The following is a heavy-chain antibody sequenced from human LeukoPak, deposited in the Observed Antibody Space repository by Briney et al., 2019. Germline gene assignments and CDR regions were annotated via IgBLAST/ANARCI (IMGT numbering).Heavy chain of an antibody. Sequence: GGSLRLSCAASGFTFSDYSMNWVRQAPGKGLEWVAYISSSRSTIYYADSVKGRFTISRDNAKNSLYLQMNSLRVEDTAVYYCAKDSRTYYFGSGSFSLPKRPLGYFDSWGQGTLVTVSS. V-gene: IGHV3-48*01. CDR3: AKDSRTYYFGSGSFSLPKRPLGYFDS. J-gene: IGHJ4*02. CDR2: ISSSRSTI. CDR1: GFTFSDYS. D-gene: IGHD3-10*01.